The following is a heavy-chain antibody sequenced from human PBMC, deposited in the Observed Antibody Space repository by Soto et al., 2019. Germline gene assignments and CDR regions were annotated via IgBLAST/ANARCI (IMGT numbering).Heavy chain of an antibody. Sequence: GGSLRLSCAASGFTFSSYSMNWVRQAPGKGLEWVSSISSSSGYIYYADSVKGRFTISRDNAKNTLYLQMNSLRAEDTAVYYCAKAIGGSGISDAFDIWGQGTMVTVSS. J-gene: IGHJ3*02. D-gene: IGHD3-10*01. CDR2: ISSSSGYI. CDR1: GFTFSSYS. CDR3: AKAIGGSGISDAFDI. V-gene: IGHV3-21*04.